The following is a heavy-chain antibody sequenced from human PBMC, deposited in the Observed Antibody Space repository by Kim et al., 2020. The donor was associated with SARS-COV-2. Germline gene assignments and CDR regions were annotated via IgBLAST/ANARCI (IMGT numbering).Heavy chain of an antibody. CDR3: ARREQWLVDAFDI. D-gene: IGHD6-19*01. V-gene: IGHV4-39*01. Sequence: SIPSLKSQVSTSVNTSKNQFSLKRTSVSAADTAVYYCARREQWLVDAFDIWGQGTMVTVSS. J-gene: IGHJ3*02.